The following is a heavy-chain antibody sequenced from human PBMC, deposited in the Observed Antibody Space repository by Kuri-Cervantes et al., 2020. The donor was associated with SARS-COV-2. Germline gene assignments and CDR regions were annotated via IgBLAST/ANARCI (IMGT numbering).Heavy chain of an antibody. V-gene: IGHV3-64D*08. Sequence: GESLKISCSASGFISRNYVMYWVRQAPGKGLEYVSSIRNYGGSPYYGDSVKGRFTISRDNSKNTLYLQMDSLRVEDTAVYYCVGDESNVVQRGFWGQGSLVTVFS. CDR2: IRNYGGSP. CDR1: GFISRNYV. CDR3: VGDESNVVQRGF. J-gene: IGHJ4*02. D-gene: IGHD2-21*01.